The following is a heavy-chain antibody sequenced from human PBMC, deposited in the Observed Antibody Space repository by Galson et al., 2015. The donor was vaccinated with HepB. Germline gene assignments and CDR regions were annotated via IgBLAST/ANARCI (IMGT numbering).Heavy chain of an antibody. Sequence: VKVSCKASGYTLTSYYMHWVRQAPGQGLEWMGIINLSGGSTSFAQKFQGRVTMTRDTSTSTVYMELSSLRSEDTAVYYCARAPERSSGSDYWGQGTLVTVSS. D-gene: IGHD6-19*01. CDR1: GYTLTSYY. J-gene: IGHJ4*02. CDR2: INLSGGST. CDR3: ARAPERSSGSDY. V-gene: IGHV1-46*01.